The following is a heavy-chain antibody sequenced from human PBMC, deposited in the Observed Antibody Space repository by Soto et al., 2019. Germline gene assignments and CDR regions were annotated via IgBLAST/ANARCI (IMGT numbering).Heavy chain of an antibody. Sequence: GGSLRLSCAASGFTFSSYSMNWVRQAPGKGLEWVSSISSSSSYIYYADSVKGRFTISRDNAKNSLYLQMNSLRAEDTAVYYCAVWEEIAVAGIRLDYWGQGTLVTVSS. V-gene: IGHV3-21*01. CDR2: ISSSSSYI. J-gene: IGHJ4*02. CDR3: AVWEEIAVAGIRLDY. CDR1: GFTFSSYS. D-gene: IGHD6-19*01.